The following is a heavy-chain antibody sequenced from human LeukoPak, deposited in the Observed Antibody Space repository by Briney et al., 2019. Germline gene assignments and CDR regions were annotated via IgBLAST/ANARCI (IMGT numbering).Heavy chain of an antibody. V-gene: IGHV3-21*01. CDR1: GFTFSSYS. Sequence: GGSLRLSCAASGFTFSSYSMNWVRQAPGKGLEWVSSISSSSSYIYYADSVKGRFTISGDNAKNSLYLQMNSLRAEDTAVYYCARLSTSSSSSFWGQGTLVTVSS. CDR3: ARLSTSSSSSF. D-gene: IGHD6-6*01. J-gene: IGHJ4*02. CDR2: ISSSSSYI.